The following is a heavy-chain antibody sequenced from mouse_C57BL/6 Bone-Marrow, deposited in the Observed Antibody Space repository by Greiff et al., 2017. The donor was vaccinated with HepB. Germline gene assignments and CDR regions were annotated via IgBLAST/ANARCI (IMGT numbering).Heavy chain of an antibody. J-gene: IGHJ4*01. V-gene: IGHV5-6*02. CDR3: ARRVSYWAMDY. D-gene: IGHD1-1*01. CDR1: GFTFSSYG. CDR2: ISSGGSYT. Sequence: EVNVVESGGDLVKPGGSLKLSCAASGFTFSSYGMSWVRQTPDKRLEWVATISSGGSYTYYPDSVKGRFTISRDNAKNTLYLQMSSLKSEDTAMYYCARRVSYWAMDYWGQGTSVTVSS.